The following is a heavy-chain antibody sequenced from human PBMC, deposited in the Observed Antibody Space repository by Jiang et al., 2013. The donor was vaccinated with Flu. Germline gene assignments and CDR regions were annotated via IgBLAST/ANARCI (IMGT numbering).Heavy chain of an antibody. V-gene: IGHV5-51*01. CDR3: ARIKQQPTGAFDI. D-gene: IGHD6-13*01. Sequence: LKISXKGSGYSFTSYWIGWVRQMPGKGLEWMGIIYPGDSDTRYSPSFQGQVTISADESISTAYLQWSSLKASDTAMYYCARIKQQPTGAFDIWGQGTMVTVSS. CDR2: IYPGDSDT. CDR1: GYSFTSYW. J-gene: IGHJ3*02.